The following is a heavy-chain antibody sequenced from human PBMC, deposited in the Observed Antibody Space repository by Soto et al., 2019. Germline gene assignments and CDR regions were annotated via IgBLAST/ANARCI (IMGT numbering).Heavy chain of an antibody. CDR2: INPNSGGT. CDR1: GYTFTGYY. Sequence: ASVKVSCKASGYTFTGYYMHWVRQAPGQGLEWMGWINPNSGGTNYAQKFQGRVIMTRDTSISTAYMELSRLRSDDTAVYYCARDPSVTPKYYYDSSGYYCWFDPWGQGTLVTVSS. CDR3: ARDPSVTPKYYYDSSGYYCWFDP. D-gene: IGHD3-22*01. J-gene: IGHJ5*02. V-gene: IGHV1-2*02.